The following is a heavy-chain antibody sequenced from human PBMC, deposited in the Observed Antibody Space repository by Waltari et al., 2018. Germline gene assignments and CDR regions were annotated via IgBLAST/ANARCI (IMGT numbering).Heavy chain of an antibody. J-gene: IGHJ6*02. CDR3: AKAHYGDYESYYYGMDV. D-gene: IGHD4-17*01. CDR1: GFTFSSYA. Sequence: EVQLLEYGGGLVQPGGSLRLSCAASGFTFSSYAMSWFRQATGQGLEWVSAISGRGGSTYYADSVKGRFTISRDNSKNTLYLQMNSLRAEDTAVYYCAKAHYGDYESYYYGMDVWGQGTTVTVSS. V-gene: IGHV3-23*01. CDR2: ISGRGGST.